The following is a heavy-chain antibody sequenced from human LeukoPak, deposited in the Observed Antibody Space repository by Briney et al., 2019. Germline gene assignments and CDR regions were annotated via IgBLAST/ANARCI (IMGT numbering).Heavy chain of an antibody. Sequence: EASVKVSCKASGGTFSSYAISWVRQAPGQGLEWMGGIFPIFGTANYAQKFQGRVTITADESTSTAYMELSGLRSEDTAVYYCARDGMATISPFFDYWGQGTLVTVSS. CDR3: ARDGMATISPFFDY. J-gene: IGHJ4*02. CDR1: GGTFSSYA. CDR2: IFPIFGTA. V-gene: IGHV1-69*13. D-gene: IGHD5-24*01.